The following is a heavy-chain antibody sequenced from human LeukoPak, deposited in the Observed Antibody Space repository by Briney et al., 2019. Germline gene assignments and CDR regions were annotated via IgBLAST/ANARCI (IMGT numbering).Heavy chain of an antibody. V-gene: IGHV4-61*02. D-gene: IGHD3-10*01. CDR1: GGSISSGSYY. J-gene: IGHJ6*03. CDR2: IYTSGST. CDR3: ASFTMVRGVSPFYYYYYMDV. Sequence: SQTLSLTCTVSGGSISSGSYYWSWIRQPAGKGLECMGRIYTSGSTNYNPSLKSRVTISLDTSKNQFSLKLSSVTAADTAVYYCASFTMVRGVSPFYYYYYMDVWGKGTTVTVSS.